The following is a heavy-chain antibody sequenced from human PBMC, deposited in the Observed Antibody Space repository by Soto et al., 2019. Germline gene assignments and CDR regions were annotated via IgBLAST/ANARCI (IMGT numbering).Heavy chain of an antibody. J-gene: IGHJ6*02. CDR1: GFPFRSYE. CDR2: ISSSGSTI. Sequence: PGRAVTLSCEASGFPFRSYEIKCVRQATGKGLEWVSYISSSGSTIYYADSVKGRFTISRDNAKNSLYLQMNSLRAGDMAVYYCARTYYEILSGYYESGMDVWGQGTTVTVSS. V-gene: IGHV3-48*03. D-gene: IGHD3-9*01. CDR3: ARTYYEILSGYYESGMDV.